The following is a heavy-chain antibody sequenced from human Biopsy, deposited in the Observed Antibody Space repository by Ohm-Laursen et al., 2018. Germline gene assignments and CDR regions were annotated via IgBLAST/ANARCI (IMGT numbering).Heavy chain of an antibody. CDR3: ARAPPLIRGVVESWFDP. J-gene: IGHJ5*02. D-gene: IGHD3-10*01. V-gene: IGHV4-4*07. CDR2: IYITGET. Sequence: PPGTLSLTCTVSGGYISHYYWTWIRQPAGQGLEWIGRIYITGETDYNPSLKSRVTMSVDSSKKQFSLKLKSVTAADTAIYYCARAPPLIRGVVESWFDPWGRGILVTVSS. CDR1: GGYISHYY.